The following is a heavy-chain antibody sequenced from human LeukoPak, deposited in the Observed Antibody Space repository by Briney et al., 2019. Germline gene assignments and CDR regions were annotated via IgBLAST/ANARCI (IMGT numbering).Heavy chain of an antibody. V-gene: IGHV3-73*01. CDR3: TRTTYCGGDCYSDY. J-gene: IGHJ4*02. CDR1: GFTFSGSA. D-gene: IGHD2-21*02. CDR2: IRSKANSYAT. Sequence: GGSLRLSCEASGFTFSGSAMHWVRQASGKGLEWVGRIRSKANSYATAYAASGKGRFTISRDDSKNTAYLQMNSLKTEDTAVYYCTRTTYCGGDCYSDYWGQGTLVTVSS.